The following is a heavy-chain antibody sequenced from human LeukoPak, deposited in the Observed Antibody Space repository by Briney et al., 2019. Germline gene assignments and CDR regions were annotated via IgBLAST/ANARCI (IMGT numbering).Heavy chain of an antibody. D-gene: IGHD1-26*01. CDR2: IKQDGSEK. Sequence: GGSLRLSCAASGFTFSSYSMNWVRQAPGKGLEWVANIKQDGSEKYYVDSVKGRFTISRDNAKNSLYLQMNSLRAEDTAVYYCARAGRYSGSYYWYWGQGTLVTVSS. CDR1: GFTFSSYS. J-gene: IGHJ4*02. V-gene: IGHV3-7*03. CDR3: ARAGRYSGSYYWY.